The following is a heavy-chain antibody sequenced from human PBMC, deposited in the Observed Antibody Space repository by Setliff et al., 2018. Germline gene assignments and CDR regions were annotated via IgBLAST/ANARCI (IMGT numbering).Heavy chain of an antibody. Sequence: SETLSLTCAVYGGSFSGYYWSWIRQPPGKGLEWIGEINHSGSTNYNPSLKSRVTISIDTSKNQFSLKLSSVTAADTAVYYCARVGPYYYGSGSSWGQGTLVTVSS. D-gene: IGHD3-10*01. V-gene: IGHV4-34*01. CDR3: ARVGPYYYGSGSS. CDR1: GGSFSGYY. CDR2: INHSGST. J-gene: IGHJ5*02.